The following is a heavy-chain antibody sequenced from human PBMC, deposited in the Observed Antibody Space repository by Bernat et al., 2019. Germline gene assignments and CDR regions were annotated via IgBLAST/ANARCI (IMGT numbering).Heavy chain of an antibody. J-gene: IGHJ4*02. CDR2: IKEDGSEK. D-gene: IGHD1-1*01. CDR3: ERGRWKY. Sequence: EVQLVESGGGLVQPGESLRLSCTASGFTFSNYWMHWVRQAPGKGLEWVANIKEDGSEKYYVDSVKGRFTISRDNTKNSLDLQMNSLRTEDTAVYYCERGRWKYWGQGTLVTVSS. CDR1: GFTFSNYW. V-gene: IGHV3-7*01.